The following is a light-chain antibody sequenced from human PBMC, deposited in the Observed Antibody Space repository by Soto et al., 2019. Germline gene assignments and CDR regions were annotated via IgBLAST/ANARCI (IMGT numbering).Light chain of an antibody. CDR2: GAS. Sequence: EVVLTQDPGTLSLSPGERATVSCRASQGVSVNSLAWYQQKPGQAPRLLIYGASTRATGIPDKFSGSGSGTAFTLTISSLQSADFAVYYCQQYKNWPPITFGQGTRLEIK. CDR1: QGVSVN. CDR3: QQYKNWPPIT. J-gene: IGKJ5*01. V-gene: IGKV3D-15*01.